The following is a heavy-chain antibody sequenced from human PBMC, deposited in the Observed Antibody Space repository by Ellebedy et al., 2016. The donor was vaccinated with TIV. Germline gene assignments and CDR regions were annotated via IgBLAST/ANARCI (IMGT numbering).Heavy chain of an antibody. Sequence: MPSETLSLTCTVSGGSISSSRHYWGWIRQPPGKGLEWIGSIYYGGSTNYNPSLKSRVTISVATSKNQFSLKLSSVTAADTAVYYCSAAYGRVTPAYWGQGTLVTVSS. CDR3: SAAYGRVTPAY. CDR2: IYYGGST. CDR1: GGSISSSRHY. V-gene: IGHV4-39*07. J-gene: IGHJ4*02. D-gene: IGHD3-10*01.